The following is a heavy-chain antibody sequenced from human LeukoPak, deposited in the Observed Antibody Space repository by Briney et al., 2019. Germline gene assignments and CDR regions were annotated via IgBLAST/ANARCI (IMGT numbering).Heavy chain of an antibody. J-gene: IGHJ4*02. CDR1: GYTFTGYY. V-gene: IGHV1-2*02. Sequence: ASVNVSCKASGYTFTGYYMHWVRQAPGQGLEWMGWINPNSGGTNYAQKFQGRVTMTRDTSISTAYMELSRLRSDGAAVYYCARGGRYFDWLDYWGQGTLVTVSS. CDR2: INPNSGGT. CDR3: ARGGRYFDWLDY. D-gene: IGHD3-9*01.